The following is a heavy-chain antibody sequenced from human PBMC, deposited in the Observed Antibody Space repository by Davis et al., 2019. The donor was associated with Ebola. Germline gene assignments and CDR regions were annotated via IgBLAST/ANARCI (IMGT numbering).Heavy chain of an antibody. CDR3: ASTHLGYCSSTSCPPEYYYYGMDV. Sequence: SVKVSCKASGGTFSSYAISWVRQAPGQGLVWMGGIIPIFGTANYAQKFQGRVTITADESTSTAYMELSSLRSEDTAVYYCASTHLGYCSSTSCPPEYYYYGMDVWGQGTTVTVSS. V-gene: IGHV1-69*13. CDR1: GGTFSSYA. CDR2: IIPIFGTA. D-gene: IGHD2-2*01. J-gene: IGHJ6*02.